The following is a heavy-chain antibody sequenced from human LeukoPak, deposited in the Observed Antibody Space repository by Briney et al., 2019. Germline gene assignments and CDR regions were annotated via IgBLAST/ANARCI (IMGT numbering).Heavy chain of an antibody. CDR2: INHSGST. J-gene: IGHJ4*02. D-gene: IGHD6-19*01. CDR1: GGSFSGYY. Sequence: SETLSLTCAVYGGSFSGYYWSWNRQPPGKGLEWIGEINHSGSTNYNPSLKSRVTISVDTSKNQFSLKLSSVTAADTAMYYCARESTTVAGTFDYWGQGTLVTVSS. CDR3: ARESTTVAGTFDY. V-gene: IGHV4-34*01.